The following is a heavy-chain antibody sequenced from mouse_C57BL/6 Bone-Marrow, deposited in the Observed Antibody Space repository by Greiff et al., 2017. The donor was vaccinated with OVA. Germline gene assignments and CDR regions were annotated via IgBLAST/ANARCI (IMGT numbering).Heavy chain of an antibody. CDR3: ARSTVVATRYFDV. J-gene: IGHJ1*03. CDR2: INPSTGGT. D-gene: IGHD1-1*01. Sequence: VQLQQSGPELVKPGASVKISCKASGYSFTGYYMNWVKQSPEKSLEWIGEINPSTGGTTYNQKFKAKATLTVDKSSSTAYMQLKSLTSEDSAVYYCARSTVVATRYFDVWGTGTTVTVSS. V-gene: IGHV1-42*01. CDR1: GYSFTGYY.